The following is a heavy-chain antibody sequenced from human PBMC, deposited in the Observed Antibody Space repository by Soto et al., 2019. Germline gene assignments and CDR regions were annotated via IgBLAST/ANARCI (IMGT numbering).Heavy chain of an antibody. V-gene: IGHV1-69*12. J-gene: IGHJ4*02. D-gene: IGHD6-13*01. CDR1: GGTFSSYA. CDR2: IIPIFGTA. Sequence: QVQLVQSGAEVKKPGSSVKVSCKASGGTFSSYAISWVRQAPGQGLEWMGGIIPIFGTANYAQKFQGRDTITADESTSTAYIELRRPRAEDTAVYYCARAGFLGMAACWGQGTLVTVSS. CDR3: ARAGFLGMAAC.